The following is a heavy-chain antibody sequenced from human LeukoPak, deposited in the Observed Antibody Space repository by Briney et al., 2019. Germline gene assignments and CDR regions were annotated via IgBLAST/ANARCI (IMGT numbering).Heavy chain of an antibody. CDR3: ARVRDIVVVPAAILYNWFDP. CDR1: GGSFSGYY. D-gene: IGHD2-2*02. J-gene: IGHJ5*02. Sequence: PSETLSLTCAVYGGSFSGYYWSWTRQPPGKGLEWIGEINHSGSTNYNPSLKSRVTISVDTSKNQFSLKLSSVTAADTAVYYCARVRDIVVVPAAILYNWFDPWGQGTLVTVSS. CDR2: INHSGST. V-gene: IGHV4-34*01.